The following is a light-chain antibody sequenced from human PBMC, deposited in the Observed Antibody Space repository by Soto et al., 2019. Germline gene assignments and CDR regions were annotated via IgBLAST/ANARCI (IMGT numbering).Light chain of an antibody. Sequence: DIQMTQSPSTLSGPVGDRVTITCRASQTISSWLAWYQQKPGKAPKLLIYKAFTLKSGVPSSFSGSGSGTEFTLTISSPQPDDFATYYCQHYYSYSEAFGQGTKV. CDR2: KAF. V-gene: IGKV1-5*03. CDR3: QHYYSYSEA. J-gene: IGKJ1*01. CDR1: QTISSW.